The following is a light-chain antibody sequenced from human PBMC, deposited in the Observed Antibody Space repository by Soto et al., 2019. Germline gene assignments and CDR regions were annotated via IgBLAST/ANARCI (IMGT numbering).Light chain of an antibody. CDR3: QSYDSSLSGYV. V-gene: IGLV1-40*01. CDR1: SSNIGAGYD. Sequence: QSVLTQPPSVSGAPGQKVTISCTGSSSNIGAGYDVNWYHQLPGTAPKLLIHGNSNRPSGVPDRFSGSKSGTSASLAITGLQAEDEADYFCQSYDSSLSGYVFGTRTKVTV. J-gene: IGLJ1*01. CDR2: GNS.